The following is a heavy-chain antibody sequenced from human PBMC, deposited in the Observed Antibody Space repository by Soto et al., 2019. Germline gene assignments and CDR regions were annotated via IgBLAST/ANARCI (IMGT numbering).Heavy chain of an antibody. CDR1: GFIFSSHW. CDR2: INSDGSST. CDR3: ARDRPDISNPTDHPMFDY. Sequence: EVQLEESGGGLVQPGGSLRLSCEASGFIFSSHWMHWVRQSAEKGLVWVSRINSDGSSTAYADSVKGRFTISRDNAKNTLYLQINGTRVEDTAVYYCARDRPDISNPTDHPMFDYWGQGTQVTVSS. J-gene: IGHJ4*02. D-gene: IGHD6-6*01. V-gene: IGHV3-74*01.